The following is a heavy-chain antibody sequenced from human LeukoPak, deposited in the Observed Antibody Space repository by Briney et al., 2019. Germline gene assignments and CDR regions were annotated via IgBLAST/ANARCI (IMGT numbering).Heavy chain of an antibody. CDR3: ARLARGYSSAWYEF. V-gene: IGHV4-34*01. D-gene: IGHD6-19*01. Sequence: SEPLSLTCAVYGGSFSGYYWSWLRQPPGKGLEWIGEINHSGSTNYNPSLKSRVTISVDTSKNHFSLKLSSVTAADTAVYYCARLARGYSSAWYEFGGQGTLVTVSS. CDR1: GGSFSGYY. CDR2: INHSGST. J-gene: IGHJ4*02.